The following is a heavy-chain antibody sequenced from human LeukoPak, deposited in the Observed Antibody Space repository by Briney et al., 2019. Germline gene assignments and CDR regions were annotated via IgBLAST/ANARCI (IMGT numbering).Heavy chain of an antibody. V-gene: IGHV3-30*03. J-gene: IGHJ4*02. CDR2: IPYDGSNK. CDR1: VFTFSSYG. CDR3: AIVATISDFDY. D-gene: IGHD5-12*01. Sequence: PGGSLRLSCAASVFTFSSYGMHWVRPAPGRGGEWVAVIPYDGSNKYYAHPVKGRFNISRDNSKNMLYLQMNSLRAEDTAVYYCAIVATISDFDYWGQGTLVTVSS.